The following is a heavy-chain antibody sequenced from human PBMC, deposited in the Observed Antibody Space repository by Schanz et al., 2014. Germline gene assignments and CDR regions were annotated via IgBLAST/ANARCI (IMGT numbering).Heavy chain of an antibody. J-gene: IGHJ3*02. CDR2: VSHGGTYI. Sequence: EVLLVESGGGLVTPGESLRLSCAASGFTFSSYSMNWVRQAPGKGLEWVSSVSHGGTYIYYADSVKGRFTISRDNAKNSLYLQMSSLRDEDTAVYYCAREVYGGYGDIFDIWGQGTMVTVSS. V-gene: IGHV3-21*02. D-gene: IGHD4-17*01. CDR1: GFTFSSYS. CDR3: AREVYGGYGDIFDI.